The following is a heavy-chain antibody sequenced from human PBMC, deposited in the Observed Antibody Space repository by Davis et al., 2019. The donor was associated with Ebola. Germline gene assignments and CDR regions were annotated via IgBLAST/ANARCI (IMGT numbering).Heavy chain of an antibody. CDR3: ARVGAIKGVDY. D-gene: IGHD3-10*01. Sequence: SETLSLTCGVSGYSITNGYFWGWVRQPPGKGLEWIGNIYYSGNTYYTPSLKSRVTISVDTSKNQFSLKLSSVTAADTAVYYCARVGAIKGVDYWGQGTLVTVSS. J-gene: IGHJ4*02. V-gene: IGHV4-38-2*01. CDR2: IYYSGNT. CDR1: GYSITNGYF.